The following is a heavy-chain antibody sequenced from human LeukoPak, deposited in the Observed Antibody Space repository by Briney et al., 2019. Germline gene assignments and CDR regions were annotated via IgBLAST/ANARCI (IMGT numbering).Heavy chain of an antibody. CDR3: ARWGKGNRFDY. CDR2: INPSGGST. V-gene: IGHV1-46*01. D-gene: IGHD1-26*01. J-gene: IGHJ4*02. CDR1: GYTFTSYY. Sequence: ASVKVSCKASGYTFTSYYMHWVRQAPGQGLEWMGIINPSGGSTSYAQKFQGRVTMTRDNSTSTVYMELSSLRSEDTAVYYCARWGKGNRFDYWGQGTLVTVSS.